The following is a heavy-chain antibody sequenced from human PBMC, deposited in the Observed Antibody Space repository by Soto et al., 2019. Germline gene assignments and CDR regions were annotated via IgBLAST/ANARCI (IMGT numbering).Heavy chain of an antibody. CDR3: ARCVYYDNSGHLYGMDV. CDR2: IWFDGSNK. D-gene: IGHD3-22*01. V-gene: IGHV3-33*01. J-gene: IGHJ6*02. Sequence: PGGSLRLSCAASGFSFKNFALHWVRQAPGKGLEWVSIIWFDGSNKYYADSVKGRFTISRDNSKNTLYLQMNSLSAEDTAVYYCARCVYYDNSGHLYGMDVWGQGTTVTVSS. CDR1: GFSFKNFA.